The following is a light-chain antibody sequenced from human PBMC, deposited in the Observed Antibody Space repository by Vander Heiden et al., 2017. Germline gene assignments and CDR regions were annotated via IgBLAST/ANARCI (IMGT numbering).Light chain of an antibody. CDR1: QGFRNS. J-gene: IGKJ4*01. V-gene: IGKV1-9*01. Sequence: DIQLTQSPSFLSASVGDRVTLTCRASQGFRNSLAWYQQRPGRAPQLLIYAASTLQSVVPSRFSGSGSGTEFTLTINSLQPEDLGTYYCQQLHYYPFHSFGGGTKVEIK. CDR3: QQLHYYPFHS. CDR2: AAS.